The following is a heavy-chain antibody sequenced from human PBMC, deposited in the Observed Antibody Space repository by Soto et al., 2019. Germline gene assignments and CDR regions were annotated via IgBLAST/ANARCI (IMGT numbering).Heavy chain of an antibody. CDR1: GCSISSYY. J-gene: IGHJ6*02. D-gene: IGHD2-8*02. CDR2: IYYSGST. V-gene: IGHV4-59*01. CDR3: ARVDRRVLQDYYGMDV. Sequence: PSETPSLTCTVSGCSISSYYWSWVRQRPGKGLEWIGYIYYSGSTNYNPSLKSRVTISVDTSKNQFSLKLSSVTAADTAVYYCARVDRRVLQDYYGMDVWGQGTTVTVSS.